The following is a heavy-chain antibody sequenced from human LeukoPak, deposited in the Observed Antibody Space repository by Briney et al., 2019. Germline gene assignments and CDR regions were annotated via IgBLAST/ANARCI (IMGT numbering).Heavy chain of an antibody. V-gene: IGHV3-23*01. CDR3: ARGPYSGSYYRFDY. Sequence: QPGGSLRLSCAASGFTLSSYAMSWVRQAPGKGLEWVSGISGSGGSTYYADSVKGRFTISRDNSKNTLYLQMNSLRAEDTAVFYCARGPYSGSYYRFDYWGQGTLVTVSS. CDR2: ISGSGGST. J-gene: IGHJ4*02. D-gene: IGHD1-26*01. CDR1: GFTLSSYA.